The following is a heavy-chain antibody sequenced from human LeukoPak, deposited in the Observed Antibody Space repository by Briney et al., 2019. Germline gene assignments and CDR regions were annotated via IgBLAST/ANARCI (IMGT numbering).Heavy chain of an antibody. CDR3: ARARDIFNGHPPGPTYYYFYYMDV. J-gene: IGHJ6*03. Sequence: KPSETLSLTCTVSGGSISSYYWSWIRQPPGKGLEWIGYIYYSGSTNYNPSLKSRVTISADTSSRHLSLRLTSVTAADTAVYFCARARDIFNGHPPGPTYYYFYYMDVWGKGTSVTVSS. V-gene: IGHV4-59*01. CDR2: IYYSGST. CDR1: GGSISSYY. D-gene: IGHD3-9*01.